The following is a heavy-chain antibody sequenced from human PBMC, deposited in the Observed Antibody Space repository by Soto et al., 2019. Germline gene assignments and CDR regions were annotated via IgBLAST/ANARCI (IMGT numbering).Heavy chain of an antibody. Sequence: RGESLKISCKGSGYSFTSYWISWVRQMPGKGLEWMGRIDPSDSYTNYSPSFQGHVTISADKSISTAYLQWSSLKASDTAMYYCARRWSSSYYYYGMDVWGQGTTVTVSS. J-gene: IGHJ6*02. D-gene: IGHD6-13*01. CDR2: IDPSDSYT. CDR3: ARRWSSSYYYYGMDV. CDR1: GYSFTSYW. V-gene: IGHV5-10-1*01.